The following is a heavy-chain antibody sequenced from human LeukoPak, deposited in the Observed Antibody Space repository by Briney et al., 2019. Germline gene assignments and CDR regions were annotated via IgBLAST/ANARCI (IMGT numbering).Heavy chain of an antibody. CDR3: ARDHNILTGYYVGNWFDP. CDR2: IYTSGST. J-gene: IGHJ5*02. Sequence: PSETLSLTCTVSGGSISSYYWSWIRQPPGKGLEWIGYIYTSGSTNYNPSLKSRVTMSVDTSKNQFSLKLSSVTAADTAVYYCARDHNILTGYYVGNWFDPWGQGTLVTVSS. V-gene: IGHV4-4*08. CDR1: GGSISSYY. D-gene: IGHD3-9*01.